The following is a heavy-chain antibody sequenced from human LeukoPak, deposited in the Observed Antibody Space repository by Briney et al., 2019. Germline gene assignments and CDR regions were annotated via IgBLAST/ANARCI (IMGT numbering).Heavy chain of an antibody. Sequence: SETLSLTCTVSGGSISSYYWSWIRQPPGKGLGWIGYIYDSGSTNYNPSLKSRVTISVETSKNQFSLKLSSVTAADTAVYYCARLEGGGDYFDYWGQGTLVTVSS. CDR2: IYDSGST. CDR3: ARLEGGGDYFDY. CDR1: GGSISSYY. J-gene: IGHJ4*02. D-gene: IGHD3-10*01. V-gene: IGHV4-59*08.